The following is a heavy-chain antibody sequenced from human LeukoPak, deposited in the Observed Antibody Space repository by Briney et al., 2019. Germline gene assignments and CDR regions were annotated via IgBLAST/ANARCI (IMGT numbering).Heavy chain of an antibody. J-gene: IGHJ4*02. D-gene: IGHD3-22*01. CDR3: ARDRGYYDSSGPLYYFDY. CDR2: IYHSGST. CDR1: GRSITSSSYY. V-gene: IGHV4-39*02. Sequence: SETLSLTCTVSGRSITSSSYYWGWIRQPPGKGLEWIGTIYHSGSTYYNPSLKSRVTISVDTSKNQFSLKLSSVTAADTAVYYCARDRGYYDSSGPLYYFDYWGQGTLVTVSS.